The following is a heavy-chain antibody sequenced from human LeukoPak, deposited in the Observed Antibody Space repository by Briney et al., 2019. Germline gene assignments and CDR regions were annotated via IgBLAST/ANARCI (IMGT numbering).Heavy chain of an antibody. Sequence: GGSLRLSCAASGFTFSSYAMSWVRQAPGKGLEWVSTISPSGSSTYYADSVKGRFTISRHNSKNTLYLQMNSLRAEDTAIYYCAKEAVGAPGDYWGQGTLVTVSS. CDR3: AKEAVGAPGDY. J-gene: IGHJ4*02. CDR1: GFTFSSYA. D-gene: IGHD1-26*01. V-gene: IGHV3-23*01. CDR2: ISPSGSST.